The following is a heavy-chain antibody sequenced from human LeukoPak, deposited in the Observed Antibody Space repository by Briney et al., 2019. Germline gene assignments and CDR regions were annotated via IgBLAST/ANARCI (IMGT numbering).Heavy chain of an antibody. J-gene: IGHJ3*02. V-gene: IGHV4-59*01. CDR2: IFYTGST. CDR1: NGSISNNY. CDR3: ARDVSPFGDAFDI. Sequence: SETLSLTCTVSNGSISNNYWSWIRQPPGKGLEWIGYIFYTGSTTYNPSLESRVTISVDTSKNQFSLKLNSVTAADTAVYYCARDVSPFGDAFDIWGQGTMVTVSS. D-gene: IGHD3-16*01.